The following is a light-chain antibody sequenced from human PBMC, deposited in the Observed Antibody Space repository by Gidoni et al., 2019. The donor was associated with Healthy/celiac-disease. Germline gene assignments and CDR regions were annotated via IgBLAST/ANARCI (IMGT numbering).Light chain of an antibody. Sequence: DIQMTQSPSTLSASVSDRVTITCRASQSISSWLAWYQQKPGKAPKLLIYDASSLESGVPSRFSGSGSGTEFTLTISSLQPDDFATYYCQQYNSYPGTFGQGTKVEIK. CDR3: QQYNSYPGT. CDR2: DAS. CDR1: QSISSW. J-gene: IGKJ1*01. V-gene: IGKV1-5*01.